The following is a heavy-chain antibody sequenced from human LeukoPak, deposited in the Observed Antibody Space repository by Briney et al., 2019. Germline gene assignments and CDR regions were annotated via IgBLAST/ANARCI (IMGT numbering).Heavy chain of an antibody. CDR3: ASCADYGENHDAFDI. D-gene: IGHD4-17*01. J-gene: IGHJ3*02. CDR1: GYTFINFR. Sequence: ASVKVSCKSSGYTFINFRITWVRQAPGQGLEWMGWISPYNGRTNYALNLQGRVTMTTDTSTSTAYMELRSLRSDDTAVYYCASCADYGENHDAFDIWGQGTMVTVSS. CDR2: ISPYNGRT. V-gene: IGHV1-18*01.